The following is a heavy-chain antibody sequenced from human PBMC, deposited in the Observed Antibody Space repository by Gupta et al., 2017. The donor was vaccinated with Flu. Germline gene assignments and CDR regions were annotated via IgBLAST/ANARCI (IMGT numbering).Heavy chain of an antibody. CDR1: GFTFSSYE. CDR3: ARNPGGFSGTPLGYLDY. V-gene: IGHV3-48*03. J-gene: IGHJ4*02. Sequence: EVQLVESGGGLVQPGGSLRLSCAASGFTFSSYEINWVRQAPGKGLEWVSYISSSGSTIYYADSVRGRFTISRDNAKNSLFLQMNSLRAEDTAVYYCARNPGGFSGTPLGYLDYWGQGTLVTVSS. D-gene: IGHD3-10*01. CDR2: ISSSGSTI.